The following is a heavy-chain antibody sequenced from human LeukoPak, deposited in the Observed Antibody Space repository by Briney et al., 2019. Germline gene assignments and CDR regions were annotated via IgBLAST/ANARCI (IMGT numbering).Heavy chain of an antibody. CDR2: IKQDGSEK. J-gene: IGHJ4*02. CDR1: GFTFDDYG. V-gene: IGHV3-7*01. Sequence: GGSLRLSCAASGFTFDDYGMSWVRQAPGKGLEWVANIKQDGSEKYYVDSVKGRFTISRDNAKNSLYLQMNSLRAEDTAVYYCARDHRSKSFDYWGQGTLVTVSS. CDR3: ARDHRSKSFDY.